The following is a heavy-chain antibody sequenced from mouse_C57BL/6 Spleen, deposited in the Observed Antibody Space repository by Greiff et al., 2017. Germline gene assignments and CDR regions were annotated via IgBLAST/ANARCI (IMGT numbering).Heavy chain of an antibody. CDR2: INPNNGGT. D-gene: IGHD6-1*01. J-gene: IGHJ1*03. CDR3: ATGSHRGWYFDV. V-gene: IGHV1-22*01. CDR1: GYTFTDYN. Sequence: EVQLQQSGPELVKPGASVKMSCKASGYTFTDYNMHWVKQSHGKSLEWIGYINPNNGGTSYNQKFKGKATLTVNKSSSTAYMELRSLTSEDSAVXYCATGSHRGWYFDVWGTGTTVTVSS.